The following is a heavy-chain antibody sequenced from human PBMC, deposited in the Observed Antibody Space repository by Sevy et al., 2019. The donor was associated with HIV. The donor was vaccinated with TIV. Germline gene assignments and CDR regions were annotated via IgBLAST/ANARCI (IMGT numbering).Heavy chain of an antibody. J-gene: IGHJ6*02. Sequence: ASVKVSCKASGGTFSSYAISWVRQAPGQGLEWMGGIIPIFGTANYAQKFQGRVTITADESTSTAYMELSSLRSEDTAVYYCVRGAAYNWNDVSYYGMDVWGQGTTVTVSS. CDR1: GGTFSSYA. V-gene: IGHV1-69*13. CDR2: IIPIFGTA. D-gene: IGHD1-20*01. CDR3: VRGAAYNWNDVSYYGMDV.